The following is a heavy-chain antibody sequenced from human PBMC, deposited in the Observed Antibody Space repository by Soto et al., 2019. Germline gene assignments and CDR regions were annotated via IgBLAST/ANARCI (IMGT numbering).Heavy chain of an antibody. V-gene: IGHV3-30-3*01. Sequence: PWGSLRLSCEASGVPFKLYAMAWSRQNPGKGLDWVAVRSYDGINEYFADSVKRRFTISRDNSKNTLFLQMSSLRVEDTAVYYCARDRLRLGKLSSIRFFDYWGQGTLVTVSS. CDR3: ARDRLRLGKLSSIRFFDY. D-gene: IGHD3-16*02. J-gene: IGHJ4*02. CDR2: RSYDGINE. CDR1: GVPFKLYA.